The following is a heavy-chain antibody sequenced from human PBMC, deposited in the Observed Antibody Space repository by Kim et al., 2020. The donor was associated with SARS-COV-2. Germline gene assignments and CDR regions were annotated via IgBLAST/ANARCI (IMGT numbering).Heavy chain of an antibody. CDR2: IWYDGSNK. CDR3: ARDLGLRGYSGYSLGYFDY. J-gene: IGHJ4*02. D-gene: IGHD5-12*01. Sequence: GGSLRLSCAASGFTFSSYGMHWVRQAPGKGLEWVAVIWYDGSNKYYADSVKGRFTISRDNSKNTLYLQMNSLRAEDTAVYYCARDLGLRGYSGYSLGYFDYWGQGTLVTVSS. CDR1: GFTFSSYG. V-gene: IGHV3-33*01.